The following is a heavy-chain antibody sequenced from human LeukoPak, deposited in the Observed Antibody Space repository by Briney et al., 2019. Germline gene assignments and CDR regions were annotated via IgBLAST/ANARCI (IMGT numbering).Heavy chain of an antibody. V-gene: IGHV3-15*07. CDR3: STYYYDSSGHPYLDY. CDR1: GFTFSNAW. CDR2: IKSKPDGGTT. J-gene: IGHJ4*02. Sequence: PGGSLRLSCEASGFTFSNAWMNWVRQAPGKGLEWVGRIKSKPDGGTTDYAAPVKGRFTISRDGSKNMLYLQMNSLTIEDTAVYYCSTYYYDSSGHPYLDYWGQGTLVTVSS. D-gene: IGHD3-22*01.